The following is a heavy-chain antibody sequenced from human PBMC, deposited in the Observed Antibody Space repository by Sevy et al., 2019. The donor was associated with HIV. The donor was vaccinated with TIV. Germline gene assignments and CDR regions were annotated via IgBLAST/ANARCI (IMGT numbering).Heavy chain of an antibody. CDR3: AKDLAGPGRRYFDY. V-gene: IGHV3-30*02. Sequence: GGSLRLACAASGFTFSNYGMHWVRQVPGKGLEWVTFIRYDGSDKYYAASVKGRFTISRDDSKNTLYLQMDSLRAEDTSIYYCAKDLAGPGRRYFDYWGQGTLVTVSS. CDR2: IRYDGSDK. J-gene: IGHJ4*02. CDR1: GFTFSNYG. D-gene: IGHD6-13*01.